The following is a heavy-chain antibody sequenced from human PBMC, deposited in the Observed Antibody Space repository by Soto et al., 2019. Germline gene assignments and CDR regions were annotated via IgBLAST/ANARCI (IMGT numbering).Heavy chain of an antibody. CDR2: TYYRSKWYN. D-gene: IGHD1-26*01. V-gene: IGHV6-1*01. CDR1: GDSVSSNSAA. J-gene: IGHJ4*02. Sequence: KQSQTLSLTCAISGDSVSSNSAAWNWIRQSPSRGLEWLGRTYYRSKWYNDYAVSVKSRITINPDTSKNQFSLQLNSVTPEDTAVYYCARGPRYIGLVGYFDYWGQGTLVTVSS. CDR3: ARGPRYIGLVGYFDY.